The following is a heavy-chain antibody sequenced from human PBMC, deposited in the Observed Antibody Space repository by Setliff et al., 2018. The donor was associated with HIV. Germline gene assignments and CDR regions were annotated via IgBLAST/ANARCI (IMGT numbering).Heavy chain of an antibody. CDR3: PRSKTYYYDSSGIYDDYNYYGMDV. J-gene: IGHJ6*01. V-gene: IGHV1-8*02. CDR2: MNPNYVNA. CDR1: GYTFTSYV. D-gene: IGHD3-22*01. Sequence: ASVKVSCKASGYTFTSYVINWVRQAPGQGLEWMGWMNPNYVNAGYAEKFEGRVTMTSNTRTTTVYMELSSLRSEDTAVYYCPRSKTYYYDSSGIYDDYNYYGMDVWG.